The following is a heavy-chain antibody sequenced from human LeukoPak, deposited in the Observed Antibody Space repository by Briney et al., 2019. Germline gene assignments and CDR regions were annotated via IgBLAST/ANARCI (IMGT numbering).Heavy chain of an antibody. CDR1: GFTFSSYD. Sequence: GGSLRLSCAPPGFTFSSYDMHWVRHATGKGLEWVSAICTAGDPYYPGSVKGRFTISRENAKDSMYLQMNSLRAGDTAVYYCARGLYGSGSYLGYYYGMDVWGKGTTVTVSS. CDR2: ICTAGDP. J-gene: IGHJ6*04. CDR3: ARGLYGSGSYLGYYYGMDV. V-gene: IGHV3-13*05. D-gene: IGHD3-10*01.